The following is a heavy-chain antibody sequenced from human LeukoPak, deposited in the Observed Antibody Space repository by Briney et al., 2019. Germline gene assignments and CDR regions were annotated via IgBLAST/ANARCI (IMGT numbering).Heavy chain of an antibody. CDR2: IAYHGNNK. J-gene: IGHJ4*02. Sequence: PGGSLRLSCAASGFTFSSSAMHWVRQGPGKGLEWVAYIAYHGNNKYYADSVKGRFTISRDNSKRTLYLQMNSLRADDTAVYYCAKDGSWSCTDWGQGALFTVSS. V-gene: IGHV3-30*02. CDR3: AKDGSWSCTD. D-gene: IGHD3-10*01. CDR1: GFTFSSSA.